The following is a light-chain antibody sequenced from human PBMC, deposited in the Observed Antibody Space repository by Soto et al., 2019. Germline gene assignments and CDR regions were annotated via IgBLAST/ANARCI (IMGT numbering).Light chain of an antibody. Sequence: ETVLTQSPGTLSLSPGERATLSCRASQSISSGYLAWYQQRPGQAPRLLISGASNRATGIPDRFSGSGSGTDFTLTISSLEPEDFAVYYCQQYGGSPLVTFGGGTKVDIK. CDR1: QSISSGY. CDR2: GAS. J-gene: IGKJ4*01. CDR3: QQYGGSPLVT. V-gene: IGKV3-20*01.